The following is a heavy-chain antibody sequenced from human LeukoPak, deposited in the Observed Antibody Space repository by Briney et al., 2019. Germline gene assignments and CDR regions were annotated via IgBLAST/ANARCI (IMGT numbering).Heavy chain of an antibody. CDR1: EFTFSNYA. Sequence: GGSLRLSCAASEFTFSNYAVHWVRQAPGKGLQWVAVISYDGNTIHYVDSVKGRFTISRDTSKNTLYLQMNSLRTEDTAVYYCARSGGLQKFDYWGQGTLVTVSS. V-gene: IGHV3-30-3*01. D-gene: IGHD4-11*01. J-gene: IGHJ4*02. CDR2: ISYDGNTI. CDR3: ARSGGLQKFDY.